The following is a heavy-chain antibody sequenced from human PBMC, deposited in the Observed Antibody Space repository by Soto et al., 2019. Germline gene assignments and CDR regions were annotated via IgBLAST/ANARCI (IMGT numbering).Heavy chain of an antibody. J-gene: IGHJ5*02. CDR1: GFSFSSYA. CDR2: ISAGGGNT. Sequence: EVQLLESGGGLVQPGGSLRLSCAASGFSFSSYAMSWVRQAPGKGLEWVSAISAGGGNTYYRDSVKGRFTISRDNSNNTLYLQMNSLRVEDTAVYFCAQTTPSIYYFDPWGQGTLVTVSS. D-gene: IGHD1-26*01. V-gene: IGHV3-23*01. CDR3: AQTTPSIYYFDP.